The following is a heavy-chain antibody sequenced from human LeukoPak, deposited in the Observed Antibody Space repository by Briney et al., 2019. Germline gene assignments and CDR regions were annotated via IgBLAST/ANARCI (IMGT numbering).Heavy chain of an antibody. CDR1: GGSFSGYY. Sequence: SETLSLTCAVCGGSFSGYYWSWIRQPPGKGLEWIGEINHSGSTNYNPSLKSRVTISVDMSKNQFSLRLSSVTAADTAVYYCASLLAVAGTDAFDYWGQGTLVTVSS. D-gene: IGHD6-19*01. J-gene: IGHJ4*02. CDR2: INHSGST. CDR3: ASLLAVAGTDAFDY. V-gene: IGHV4-34*01.